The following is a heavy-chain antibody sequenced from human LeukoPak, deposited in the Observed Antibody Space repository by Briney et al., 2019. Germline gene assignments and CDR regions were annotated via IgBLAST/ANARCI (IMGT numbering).Heavy chain of an antibody. CDR3: AREAGATNDY. CDR1: GYSISSGYY. V-gene: IGHV4-38-2*02. Sequence: SETLSLTCTVSGYSISSGYYWGWIRQPPGKGLEWIGRIYTSGSTNYNPSLKSRVTISVDTSKNQFSLKLSSVTAADTAVYYCAREAGATNDYWGQGTLVTVSS. CDR2: IYTSGST. D-gene: IGHD1-26*01. J-gene: IGHJ4*02.